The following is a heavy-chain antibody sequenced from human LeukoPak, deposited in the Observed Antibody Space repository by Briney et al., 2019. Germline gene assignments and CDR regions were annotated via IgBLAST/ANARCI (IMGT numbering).Heavy chain of an antibody. CDR2: IYPGDSDT. V-gene: IGHV5-51*01. J-gene: IGHJ6*02. Sequence: GAPLQICCEGSGSIFTSYWIGCVRQLPGEGLEWMGIIYPGDSDTRYSPSFQGQVTISADKSISTAYLQWSSLKASDTAMYYCARHDYYYYGMDVWGQGTTVTVSS. CDR1: GSIFTSYW. CDR3: ARHDYYYYGMDV.